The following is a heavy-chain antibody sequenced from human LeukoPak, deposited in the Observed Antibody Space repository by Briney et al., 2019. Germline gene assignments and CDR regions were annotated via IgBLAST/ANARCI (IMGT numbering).Heavy chain of an antibody. CDR3: ARGSVRVGMDV. CDR1: VITFSTSD. V-gene: IGHV3-13*01. J-gene: IGHJ6*02. Sequence: PGGSLRLSCEASVITFSTSDMHWARQAPGKGLEWVSVIGTAGDTYYADSVKGRFTISRENAKNSLYLQMNSLRAGDTAVYYCARGSVRVGMDVWGQGTTVTVSS. D-gene: IGHD6-13*01. CDR2: IGTAGDT.